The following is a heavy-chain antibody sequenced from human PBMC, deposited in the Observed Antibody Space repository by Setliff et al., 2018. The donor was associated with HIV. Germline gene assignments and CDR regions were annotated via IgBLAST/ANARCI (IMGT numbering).Heavy chain of an antibody. Sequence: PSETLSLTCTVSGGSISSETFSWNWIRQPAGKGLEWIGRIYTSGSTDYNPSLKSRVTISVDTSKNQFFLNLSSATAADTAVYYCARHTVFVRYFDHWGQGMLVTVSS. D-gene: IGHD2-2*02. CDR2: IYTSGST. J-gene: IGHJ4*02. CDR3: ARHTVFVRYFDH. CDR1: GGSISSETFS. V-gene: IGHV4-61*02.